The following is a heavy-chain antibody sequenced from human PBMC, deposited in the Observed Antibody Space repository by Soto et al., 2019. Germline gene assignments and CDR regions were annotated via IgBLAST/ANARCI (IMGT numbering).Heavy chain of an antibody. CDR2: ISAYNGNT. Sequence: VQLVQSGAEVKKPGASVKVSCKASGYTFTSYGISWVRQAPGQGLEWMGWISAYNGNTNYAQKLQGRVTMTTDTSTSTAYMELRXXXXXXXXXXXXXRESSSSCHDYWGQGTLVTVSS. V-gene: IGHV1-18*01. D-gene: IGHD6-13*01. J-gene: IGHJ4*02. CDR1: GYTFTSYG. CDR3: XRESSSSCHDY.